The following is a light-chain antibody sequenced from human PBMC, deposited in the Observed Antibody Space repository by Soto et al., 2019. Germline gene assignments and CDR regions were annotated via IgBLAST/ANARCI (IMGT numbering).Light chain of an antibody. V-gene: IGLV2-14*01. CDR3: SSYTSSGTLVL. CDR1: SSDVGDYNF. CDR2: DVS. Sequence: QSALTQPASVSGSPGQSITISCTGTSSDVGDYNFVSWYQQHPGKAPKLMFYDVSNRPSGVSDRFSGSKSGNTASLAISGLQAEDEGAYYCSSYTSSGTLVLFGGGTKVTVL. J-gene: IGLJ2*01.